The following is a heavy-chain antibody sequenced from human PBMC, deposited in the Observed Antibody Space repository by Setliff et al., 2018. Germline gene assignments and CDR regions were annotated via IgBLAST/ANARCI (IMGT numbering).Heavy chain of an antibody. Sequence: PSETLSLTCGVSGYSISSGHFWGWIRQPPGKGLEWIGEINHYGSTNYKSSLRSRVTISLDTSENQFSLKLNSVTAADTAVYYCARRWNFGPYGSGIHDGFDMWGQGTMVTVSS. CDR2: INHYGST. D-gene: IGHD3-10*01. V-gene: IGHV4-38-2*01. CDR3: ARRWNFGPYGSGIHDGFDM. CDR1: GYSISSGHF. J-gene: IGHJ3*02.